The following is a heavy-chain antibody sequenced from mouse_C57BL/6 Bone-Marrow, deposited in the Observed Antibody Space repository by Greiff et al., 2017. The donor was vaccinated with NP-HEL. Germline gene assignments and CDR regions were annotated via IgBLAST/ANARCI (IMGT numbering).Heavy chain of an antibody. Sequence: EVKLMESGGGLVQPGGSMKLSCVASGFTFSNYWMNWVRQSPEKGLEWVAQIRLKSDNYATHYAESVKGRFTISRDDSKSSVYLQMNNLRAEDTGIYYCTGGVVVGWFAYWGQGTLVTVSA. J-gene: IGHJ3*01. CDR3: TGGVVVGWFAY. CDR1: GFTFSNYW. CDR2: IRLKSDNYAT. D-gene: IGHD1-1*02. V-gene: IGHV6-3*01.